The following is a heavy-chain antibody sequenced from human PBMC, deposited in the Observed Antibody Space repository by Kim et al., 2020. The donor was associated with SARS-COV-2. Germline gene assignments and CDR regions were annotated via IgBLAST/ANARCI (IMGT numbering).Heavy chain of an antibody. J-gene: IGHJ4*02. CDR1: GGTFSSYT. V-gene: IGHV1-69*02. D-gene: IGHD1-26*01. Sequence: SVKVSCKASGGTFSSYTISWVRQAPGQGLEWMGRIIPILGIANYAQKFQGRVTITADKSTSTAYMELSSLRSEDTAVYYCARAVAESGSRRGGLDYWGQGTLVTVSS. CDR2: IIPILGIA. CDR3: ARAVAESGSRRGGLDY.